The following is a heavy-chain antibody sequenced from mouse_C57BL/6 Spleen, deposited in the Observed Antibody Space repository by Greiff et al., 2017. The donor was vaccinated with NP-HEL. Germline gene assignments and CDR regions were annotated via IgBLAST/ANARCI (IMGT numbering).Heavy chain of an antibody. V-gene: IGHV1-26*01. Sequence: VQLQQSGPELVKPGASVKISCKASGYTFTNYYMNWVKQSHGKGLEWIGEINPNNGGTSYNQKFKGKATLTVDKSSSTAYMELRSLTSEDSAVYYCARPLLPLYAMDYWGQGTSVTVSS. J-gene: IGHJ4*01. CDR1: GYTFTNYY. CDR2: INPNNGGT. CDR3: ARPLLPLYAMDY. D-gene: IGHD2-12*01.